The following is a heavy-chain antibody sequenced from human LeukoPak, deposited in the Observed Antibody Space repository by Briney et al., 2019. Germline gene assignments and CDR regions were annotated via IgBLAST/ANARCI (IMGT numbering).Heavy chain of an antibody. Sequence: ASVKLSCKASGYTFTSYDINWVRQATGQGLEWMGWMNPNSGNTGYAQKFKGRVTITRNTSISTAYMELSSLRSEDTAVYFCERPRRGSYHNWFDPWGQGTLVTVSS. CDR3: ERPRRGSYHNWFDP. CDR2: MNPNSGNT. CDR1: GYTFTSYD. V-gene: IGHV1-8*03. J-gene: IGHJ5*02. D-gene: IGHD1-26*01.